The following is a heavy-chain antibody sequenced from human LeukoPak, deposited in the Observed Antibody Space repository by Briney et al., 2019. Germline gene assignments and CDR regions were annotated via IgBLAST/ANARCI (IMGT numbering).Heavy chain of an antibody. Sequence: ASVKVSCKASGYTFTSYYMHWVRQAPGQGLEWMGIINPSGGSTSYAQKFQGRVTMTRDTSTSTVYMELSRLRSDDTTVYYCATGRRYYDILTGYYIQIHPFDYWGQGTLVTVSS. J-gene: IGHJ4*02. V-gene: IGHV1-46*01. D-gene: IGHD3-9*01. CDR1: GYTFTSYY. CDR2: INPSGGST. CDR3: ATGRRYYDILTGYYIQIHPFDY.